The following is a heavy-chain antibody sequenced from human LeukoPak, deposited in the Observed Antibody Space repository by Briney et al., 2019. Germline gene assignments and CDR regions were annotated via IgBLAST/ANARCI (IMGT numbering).Heavy chain of an antibody. J-gene: IGHJ4*02. V-gene: IGHV4-34*01. Sequence: SETLSLTCAVYGGSFSGYYWNWIRQPPGKGLEWIGQINHSGSTNYKSSLKSRATISVDTSKNQFTMKPYSVTAADTAVYFCARGSGRRYFDYWGQGTLLTVSS. CDR1: GGSFSGYY. CDR3: ARGSGRRYFDY. D-gene: IGHD2-8*02. CDR2: INHSGST.